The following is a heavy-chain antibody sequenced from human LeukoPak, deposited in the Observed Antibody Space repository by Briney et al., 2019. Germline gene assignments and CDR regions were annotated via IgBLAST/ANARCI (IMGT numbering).Heavy chain of an antibody. D-gene: IGHD2-15*01. CDR3: ARQHSGYCSGGSCYSYYYYYYMDV. CDR2: ISSSGSTI. V-gene: IGHV3-11*04. CDR1: GFTFSDYY. J-gene: IGHJ6*03. Sequence: GGSLRLSCAASGFTFSDYYMSWIRQAPGKGLEWVSYISSSGSTIYYADSVKGRFTISRDNAKNSLYLQMNSLRAEDTAVYYCARQHSGYCSGGSCYSYYYYYYMDVWGKGTTVTVSS.